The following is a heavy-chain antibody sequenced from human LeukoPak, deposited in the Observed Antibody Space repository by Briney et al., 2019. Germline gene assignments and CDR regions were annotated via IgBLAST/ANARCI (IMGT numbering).Heavy chain of an antibody. D-gene: IGHD3-10*01. CDR3: AHKIEAGDYFDY. V-gene: IGHV2-5*02. CDR2: IYWDDDK. Sequence: SGPTLVKPTQTLTLTCTFSGFSLSTSGVGVGWIRQPPGKALEWLAPIYWDDDKRYSPSLKSRLTITKDTSKNQVVLTMTNMDPVDTATYYCAHKIEAGDYFDYWGQGTLVTVSS. J-gene: IGHJ4*02. CDR1: GFSLSTSGVG.